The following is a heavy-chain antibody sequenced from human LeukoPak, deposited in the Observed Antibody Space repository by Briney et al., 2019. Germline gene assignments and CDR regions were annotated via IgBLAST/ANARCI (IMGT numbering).Heavy chain of an antibody. CDR2: ISTYNGNT. Sequence: ASVKVSCKAFGYTFTSYSISWVRQAPGQGLEWMGWISTYNGNTNYVQNLQGRVTMTTDTSTSTAYMELRSLRFDDTAVYYCARGHLRFLATPTDEYFQHWGQGTLVTVSS. D-gene: IGHD3-3*01. V-gene: IGHV1-18*01. J-gene: IGHJ1*01. CDR3: ARGHLRFLATPTDEYFQH. CDR1: GYTFTSYS.